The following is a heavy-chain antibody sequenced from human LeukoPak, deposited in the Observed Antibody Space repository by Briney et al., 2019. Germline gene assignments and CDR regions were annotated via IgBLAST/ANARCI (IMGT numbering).Heavy chain of an antibody. J-gene: IGHJ4*02. CDR2: ISYSGST. D-gene: IGHD1-7*01. CDR1: GFTFSSYS. Sequence: GSLRLSCAASGFTFSSYSMDWVRQAPGKGLEWIGSISYSGSTYYNPSLKSRVTISLDTSKNQFSLKLSSVTAADTAVYYCARWRGENYWVDYFDYWGQGTLVTVSS. CDR3: ARWRGENYWVDYFDY. V-gene: IGHV4-39*07.